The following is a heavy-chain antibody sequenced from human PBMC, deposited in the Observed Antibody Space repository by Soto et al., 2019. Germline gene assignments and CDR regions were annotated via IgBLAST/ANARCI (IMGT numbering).Heavy chain of an antibody. Sequence: HPGGSLRLSCAASGFTFSSYGMHWVRQAPGKGLEWVAVISYDGSNKYYADSVKGRFTISRDNSKNTLYLQMNSLRAEDTAVYYCAKDLGGWSYGMDVWGQGTTVTVSS. J-gene: IGHJ6*02. CDR1: GFTFSSYG. CDR2: ISYDGSNK. D-gene: IGHD6-19*01. V-gene: IGHV3-30*18. CDR3: AKDLGGWSYGMDV.